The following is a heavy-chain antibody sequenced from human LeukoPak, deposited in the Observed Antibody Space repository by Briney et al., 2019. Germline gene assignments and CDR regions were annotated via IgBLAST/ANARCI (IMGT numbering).Heavy chain of an antibody. CDR3: ARDQDLWQQLCD. Sequence: GGSLRLSCAASGFTFSSYSMNWVRQAPGKGLEWVSSISSSSSYIYFADSVKGRFTISRDNAKNSLYLQMNSLRAEDTAVYYCARDQDLWQQLCDWGQGTLVTVSS. CDR2: ISSSSSYI. D-gene: IGHD6-13*01. V-gene: IGHV3-21*01. CDR1: GFTFSSYS. J-gene: IGHJ4*02.